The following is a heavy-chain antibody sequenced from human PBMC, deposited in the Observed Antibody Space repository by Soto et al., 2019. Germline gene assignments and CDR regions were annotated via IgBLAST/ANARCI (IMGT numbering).Heavy chain of an antibody. CDR3: ARDSGGYGGGNWFDP. CDR2: IYFSGRA. J-gene: IGHJ5*02. CDR1: GDSISSSSNYY. V-gene: IGHV4-39*07. D-gene: IGHD5-12*01. Sequence: PSETLSLTCTVSGDSISSSSNYYWGWIRQPPGKGLEWIGSIYFSGRAYYSPSLKSRVTISVDTSKNQFSLKLSSVTAADTAVYYCARDSGGYGGGNWFDPWGQGTLVTVSS.